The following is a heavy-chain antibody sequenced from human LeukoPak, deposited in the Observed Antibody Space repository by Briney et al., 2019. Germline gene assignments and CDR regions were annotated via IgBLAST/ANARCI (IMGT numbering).Heavy chain of an antibody. CDR3: ARLSITMVRGPRRAYYYYMDV. J-gene: IGHJ6*03. CDR2: INHSGST. V-gene: IGHV4-34*01. D-gene: IGHD3-10*01. Sequence: SETLSLTCAVYGGSFSGYYWSWIRQPPGKGLEWIGEINHSGSTNYNPSLKSRVTISVDTSKNQFSLKLSSVTAADTAVYYCARLSITMVRGPRRAYYYYMDVWGKGTTVTVSS. CDR1: GGSFSGYY.